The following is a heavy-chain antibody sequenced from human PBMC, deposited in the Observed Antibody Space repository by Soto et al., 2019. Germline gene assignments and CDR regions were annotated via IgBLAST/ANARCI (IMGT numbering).Heavy chain of an antibody. Sequence: EVQLVESGGGLVKPGGSLRLSCAASGFTFSSYSMNWFRQAPGKGLEWVSSISSSSSYIYYADSVKGRFTISRDNAKNSLYLQMNSLRAEDTAVYYCARDDGGSGWSNDYWGQGTLVTVSS. CDR3: ARDDGGSGWSNDY. CDR1: GFTFSSYS. V-gene: IGHV3-21*01. CDR2: ISSSSSYI. D-gene: IGHD6-19*01. J-gene: IGHJ4*02.